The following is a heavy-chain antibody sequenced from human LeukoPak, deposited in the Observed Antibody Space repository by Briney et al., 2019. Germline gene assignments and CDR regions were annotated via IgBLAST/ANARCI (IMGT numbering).Heavy chain of an antibody. CDR3: AKDPSYCSSTSCSGYMDV. CDR1: GFTFSSYC. D-gene: IGHD2-2*01. Sequence: GGSLRLSCAASGFTFSSYCMHWVRQAPGKGLEWVAVIWYDGSNKYYADSVKGRFTISRDNSKNTLYLQMNSLRAEDTAVYYCAKDPSYCSSTSCSGYMDVWGKGTTVTVSS. CDR2: IWYDGSNK. J-gene: IGHJ6*03. V-gene: IGHV3-33*06.